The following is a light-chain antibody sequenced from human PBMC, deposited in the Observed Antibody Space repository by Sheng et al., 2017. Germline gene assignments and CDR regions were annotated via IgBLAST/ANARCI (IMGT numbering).Light chain of an antibody. CDR1: QSVGSK. J-gene: IGKJ3*01. CDR2: GAS. CDR3: QQYGSSPGFT. Sequence: EIVMTQSPATLSVSPGERATLSCRASQSVGSKLAWYQQKPGQSPRLLIYGASTRATGIPDRFRGRGSGTDFTLTITRLEPEDFAVYYCQQYGSSPGFTFGPGTKVEI. V-gene: IGKV3-20*01.